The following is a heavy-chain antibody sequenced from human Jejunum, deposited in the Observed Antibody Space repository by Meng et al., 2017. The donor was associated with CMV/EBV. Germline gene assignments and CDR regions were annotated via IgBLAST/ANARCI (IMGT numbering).Heavy chain of an antibody. J-gene: IGHJ5*02. Sequence: VSNKSFAWNWIRQSPSRGLEWLGRTYYRSKWYDDYAVSVKSRITIIPDTSKNQFSLQLNSVTPEDTAVYYCARVEWEVIRYWFDPWGQGTLVTVSS. V-gene: IGHV6-1*01. CDR2: TYYRSKWYD. D-gene: IGHD1-26*01. CDR3: ARVEWEVIRYWFDP. CDR1: VSNKSFA.